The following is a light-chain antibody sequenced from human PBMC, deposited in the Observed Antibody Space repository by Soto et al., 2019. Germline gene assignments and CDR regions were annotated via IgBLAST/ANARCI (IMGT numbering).Light chain of an antibody. CDR1: SNDVGGYNY. CDR3: SSYTSSSTQV. CDR2: EVS. V-gene: IGLV2-14*01. J-gene: IGLJ1*01. Sequence: QSVLTQPASVSGSPGQSITISCTGTSNDVGGYNYVSWYQQHPGKAPKLMIYEVSNRPSGVSNRFSGSKSGNTASLTISGLQAEDEADYYCSSYTSSSTQVFGTGTKSPS.